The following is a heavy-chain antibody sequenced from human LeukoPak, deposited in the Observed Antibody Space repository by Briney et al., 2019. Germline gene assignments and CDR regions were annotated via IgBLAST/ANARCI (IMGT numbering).Heavy chain of an antibody. Sequence: GGSLRLSCAASGFTFSSYGMHWVRQAPGKGLEWVAVIWYVGSNKYYADSVKGRFTISRDNSKNTLYLQMNSLRAEDTAVYYCAKTSGVYDSSGYYFDYWGQGTLVTVSS. CDR2: IWYVGSNK. D-gene: IGHD3-22*01. J-gene: IGHJ4*02. CDR1: GFTFSSYG. CDR3: AKTSGVYDSSGYYFDY. V-gene: IGHV3-33*06.